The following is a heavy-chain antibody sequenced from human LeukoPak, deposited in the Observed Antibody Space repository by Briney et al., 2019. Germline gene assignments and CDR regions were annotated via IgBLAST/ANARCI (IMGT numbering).Heavy chain of an antibody. Sequence: SETLSLTCTVSGGSIRGTSYYLGWIRQPPGKGLEWIGGLYYSGTTYYNPSLKSRVTVSLDTSRNQFSLKLSSVTAADTAVYYCAFWSTYYSGSGKYNGGQGTLVTVSS. D-gene: IGHD3-3*01. J-gene: IGHJ4*02. CDR3: AFWSTYYSGSGKYN. CDR2: LYYSGTT. V-gene: IGHV4-39*07. CDR1: GGSIRGTSYY.